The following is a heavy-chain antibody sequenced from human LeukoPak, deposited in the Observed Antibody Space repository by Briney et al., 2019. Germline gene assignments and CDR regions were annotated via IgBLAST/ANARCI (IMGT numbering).Heavy chain of an antibody. Sequence: GGSLRLSCAASGFTFSSYWMSWVRQAPGKGLEWVANVKQDGSEKYYVDSVKGRFTISRDNAKNSLYLQMNSLRAEDTAVYYCARVWCSSTSCYESPFFDYWGQGTLVTVSS. CDR1: GFTFSSYW. J-gene: IGHJ4*02. V-gene: IGHV3-7*01. D-gene: IGHD2-2*01. CDR3: ARVWCSSTSCYESPFFDY. CDR2: VKQDGSEK.